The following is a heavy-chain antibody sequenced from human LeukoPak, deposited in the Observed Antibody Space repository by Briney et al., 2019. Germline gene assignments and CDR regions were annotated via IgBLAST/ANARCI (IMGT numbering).Heavy chain of an antibody. D-gene: IGHD3-3*01. CDR1: GYNFNDYA. CDR3: AKDNDLWNSHHRGRGLDY. V-gene: IGHV3-33*06. J-gene: IGHJ4*02. CDR2: IWYDGSNK. Sequence: GRSLRLSCAASGYNFNDYAMHWVRQAPDKGLEWVAAIWYDGSNKYYADSVKGRFTISRDNSKSTLYLQMDSPRAEDTAVYYCAKDNDLWNSHHRGRGLDYWGQGTLVTVSS.